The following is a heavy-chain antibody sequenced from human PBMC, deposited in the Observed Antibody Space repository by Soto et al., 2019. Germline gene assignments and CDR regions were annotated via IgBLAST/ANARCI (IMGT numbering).Heavy chain of an antibody. V-gene: IGHV1-69*13. D-gene: IGHD3-22*01. J-gene: IGHJ3*02. CDR1: GGTFSSYA. Sequence: SVKVSCRASGGTFSSYAISWVRQAPGQGLEWMGGIIPIFGTANYAQKFQGRVTITADESTSTAYMELSSLRSEDTAVYYCASQYYYDSSGYALDAFDIWGQGTMVTVSS. CDR2: IIPIFGTA. CDR3: ASQYYYDSSGYALDAFDI.